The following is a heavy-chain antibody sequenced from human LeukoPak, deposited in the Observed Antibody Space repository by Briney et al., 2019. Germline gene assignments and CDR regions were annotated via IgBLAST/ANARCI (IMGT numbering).Heavy chain of an antibody. CDR3: ARDHIVVVTAKNYYYYGMDV. V-gene: IGHV3-48*01. CDR2: ISGSSSTI. D-gene: IGHD2-21*02. Sequence: GGSLRLSCAASGFTFSSYSMNWVRQAPGKGLEWVSYISGSSSTIYYADSVKGRFTISRDNAKNSLYLQMNSLRAEDTAVYYCARDHIVVVTAKNYYYYGMDVWGQGTTVTVSS. J-gene: IGHJ6*02. CDR1: GFTFSSYS.